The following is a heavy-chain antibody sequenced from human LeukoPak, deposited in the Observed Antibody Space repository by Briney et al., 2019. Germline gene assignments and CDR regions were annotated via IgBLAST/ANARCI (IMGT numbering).Heavy chain of an antibody. CDR3: AGRRIVGATKDAFDI. CDR2: ISSSSSYI. J-gene: IGHJ3*02. D-gene: IGHD1-26*01. Sequence: GGSLRLSCAASGFTFSSYSMHWVRQAPGKGVEWVSSISSSSSYIYYADSVRGRFTISRDNAKNSLYLQMNSLRAEDTAVYYCAGRRIVGATKDAFDIWGQGTMVTVSS. CDR1: GFTFSSYS. V-gene: IGHV3-21*01.